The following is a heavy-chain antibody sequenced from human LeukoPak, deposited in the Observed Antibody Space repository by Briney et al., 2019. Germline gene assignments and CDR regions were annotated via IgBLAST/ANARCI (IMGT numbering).Heavy chain of an antibody. Sequence: ASVKVSCKVSGYTLTELSMHWVRQAPGKGLEWMGGFDPEDGETFYAQKFQGRVTMTEDTSTDTAYMELRSLRSDDTAVYYCARDRDGYSSSWHRFDYWGQGTLVTVSS. CDR3: ARDRDGYSSSWHRFDY. D-gene: IGHD6-13*01. CDR1: GYTLTELS. CDR2: FDPEDGET. V-gene: IGHV1-24*01. J-gene: IGHJ4*02.